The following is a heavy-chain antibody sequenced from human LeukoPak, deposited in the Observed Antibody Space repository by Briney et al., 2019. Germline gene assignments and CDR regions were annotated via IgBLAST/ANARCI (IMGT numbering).Heavy chain of an antibody. CDR1: GGSISSSNW. V-gene: IGHV4-4*02. D-gene: IGHD3-22*01. CDR3: ATEAHYDSSGPHFDY. CDR2: IYHAGNT. Sequence: PSETLSLTCAVSGGSISSSNWWTWVRQPPGKGLEWVGEIYHAGNTNYNPSLKSRVTISVNTSKNQFSLKLTSVPAADTAVYYCATEAHYDSSGPHFDYGGQGTLVTASS. J-gene: IGHJ4*02.